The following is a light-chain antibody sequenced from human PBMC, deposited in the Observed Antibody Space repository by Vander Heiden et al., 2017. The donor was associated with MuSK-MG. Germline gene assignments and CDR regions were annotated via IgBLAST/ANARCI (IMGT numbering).Light chain of an antibody. CDR1: QSISSW. V-gene: IGKV1-5*03. CDR3: QRDNSSSWT. J-gene: IGKJ1*01. Sequence: DIQMTQFPSTLSASVGDRVTITCRASQSISSWLAWYQQKPWKAPKLLIYKASRLESGVPSRFRGSGSGTEFTLTISSLQPDDFATYYCQRDNSSSWTFGQGTKVEIK. CDR2: KAS.